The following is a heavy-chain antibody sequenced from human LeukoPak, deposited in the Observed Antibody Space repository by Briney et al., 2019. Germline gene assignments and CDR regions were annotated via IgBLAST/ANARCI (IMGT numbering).Heavy chain of an antibody. Sequence: ASVKVSCKASGYTFTGYYMHWVRQAPGKGLERMGWINPNSGGTNYAQKFQGRVTMTRDTSISTAYMELSRLRSDDTAVYYCARDISGWGTVDYWGQGPLVRVSS. D-gene: IGHD6-19*01. CDR3: ARDISGWGTVDY. J-gene: IGHJ4*02. V-gene: IGHV1-2*02. CDR1: GYTFTGYY. CDR2: INPNSGGT.